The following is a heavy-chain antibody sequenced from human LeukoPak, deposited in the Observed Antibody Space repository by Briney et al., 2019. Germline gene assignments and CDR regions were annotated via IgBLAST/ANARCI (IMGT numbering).Heavy chain of an antibody. J-gene: IGHJ4*02. CDR2: ISAYNGNT. CDR3: ARLRRGYSYGTFDY. Sequence: ASVKVSCKASGYTFTGYYMHWVRQAPGQGLEWMGLISAYNGNTNYAQKLQGRVTMTTDTSTSTAYMELRSLRSDDTAVYYCARLRRGYSYGTFDYWGQGTLVTVSS. V-gene: IGHV1-18*04. CDR1: GYTFTGYY. D-gene: IGHD5-18*01.